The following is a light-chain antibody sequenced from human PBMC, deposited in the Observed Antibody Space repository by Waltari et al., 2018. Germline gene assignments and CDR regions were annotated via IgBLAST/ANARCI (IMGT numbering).Light chain of an antibody. CDR3: QQVNSYPLT. Sequence: IQLTQSPSFLSASLGDTVTISCRASQSINTYLAWFQQKPGKAPNLLIYGATTLQSGIPSRFRGSGSGTEFTLTIRNLQPEDFATYYCQQVNSYPLTFGGGTTVEIK. CDR1: QSINTY. CDR2: GAT. V-gene: IGKV1-9*01. J-gene: IGKJ4*01.